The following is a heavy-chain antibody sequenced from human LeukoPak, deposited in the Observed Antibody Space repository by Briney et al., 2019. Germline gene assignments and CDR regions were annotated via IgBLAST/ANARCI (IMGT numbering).Heavy chain of an antibody. CDR1: GCSFTNYW. CDR2: IHSADSNT. Sequence: GESLQISCKDSGCSFTNYWIGWVRQMPGKGLEWMGIIHSADSNTKYSPSFQGQVTISADKSISTAYLQWSGLKASDTAMYYCAGARHGDYRWDYWGQGTLVTVSS. V-gene: IGHV5-51*01. D-gene: IGHD4-17*01. J-gene: IGHJ4*02. CDR3: AGARHGDYRWDY.